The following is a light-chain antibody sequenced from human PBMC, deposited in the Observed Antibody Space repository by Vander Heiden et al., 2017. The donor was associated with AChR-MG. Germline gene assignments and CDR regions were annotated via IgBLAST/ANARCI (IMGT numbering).Light chain of an antibody. CDR1: SSNIGSNT. V-gene: IGLV1-44*01. CDR2: FIN. J-gene: IGLJ3*02. CDR3: SAWDDSLNGPV. Sequence: QSVLAQPPSAPGTPGQTVSISCSGSSSNIGSNTVNWYQHLPGSAPKLLVYFINQRPSGVPGRFSGSRSGTSASLAITGLQSEDEADYYCSAWDDSLNGPVFGGGTKLTVL.